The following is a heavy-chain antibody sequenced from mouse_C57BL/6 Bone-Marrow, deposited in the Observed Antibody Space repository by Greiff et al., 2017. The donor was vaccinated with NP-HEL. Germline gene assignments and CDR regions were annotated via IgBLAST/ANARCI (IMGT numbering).Heavy chain of an antibody. J-gene: IGHJ2*01. CDR3: ARRVYYGSSLYYFDY. Sequence: EVKLVESGGGLVKPGGSLKLSCAASGFTFSSYTMSWVRQTPEKRLEWVATISGGGGNTYYPDSVKGRFTLSRDNAKNTLYLQRSSLRSEDTALYYCARRVYYGSSLYYFDYWGQGTTLTVSS. CDR2: ISGGGGNT. D-gene: IGHD1-1*01. CDR1: GFTFSSYT. V-gene: IGHV5-9*01.